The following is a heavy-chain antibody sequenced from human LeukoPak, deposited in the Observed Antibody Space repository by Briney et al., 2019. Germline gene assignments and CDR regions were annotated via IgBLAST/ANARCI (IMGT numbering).Heavy chain of an antibody. J-gene: IGHJ6*03. Sequence: SETLSLTCAVSGGSITSTTDSWPWIRQSPGKGLEWIGSIYSSGQSYYKVSLRSRVTMSVDTSKDLFSLKLISVTAADTAVYYCARAPVSTAYLHYYSMDVWGKGTMVTVSS. CDR2: IYSSGQS. CDR3: ARAPVSTAYLHYYSMDV. V-gene: IGHV4-39*07. CDR1: GGSITSTTDS. D-gene: IGHD3-16*01.